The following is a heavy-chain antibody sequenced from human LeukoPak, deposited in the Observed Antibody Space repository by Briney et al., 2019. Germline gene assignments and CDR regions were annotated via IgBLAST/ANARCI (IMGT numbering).Heavy chain of an antibody. CDR2: ISGSGGST. J-gene: IGHJ6*03. CDR3: AKDRRPAGYYYYYYMDV. CDR1: EFTFSSYG. Sequence: TGGSLRLSCAASEFTFSSYGMSWVRQAPGKGLEWVSSISGSGGSTQYADSVQGRFAISRDNSKNTLHLQMSSLRAEDTAVYYCAKDRRPAGYYYYYYMDVWGKGTTVTVSS. D-gene: IGHD6-13*01. V-gene: IGHV3-23*01.